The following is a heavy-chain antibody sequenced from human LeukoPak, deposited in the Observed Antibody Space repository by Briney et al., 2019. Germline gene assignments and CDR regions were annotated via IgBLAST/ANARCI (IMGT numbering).Heavy chain of an antibody. CDR1: GFTFSTYW. CDR3: ARAPSEIGGYYPEYFRH. CDR2: IKSDGST. D-gene: IGHD3-22*01. J-gene: IGHJ1*01. V-gene: IGHV3-74*01. Sequence: GGSLRLSCAASGFTFSTYWMHWVRQAPGKGLVWVSRIKSDGSTNYADSVKGRFTISRDNANNTPSLQMNSLRPEDTGVYYCARAPSEIGGYYPEYFRHWGQGTLVTVSS.